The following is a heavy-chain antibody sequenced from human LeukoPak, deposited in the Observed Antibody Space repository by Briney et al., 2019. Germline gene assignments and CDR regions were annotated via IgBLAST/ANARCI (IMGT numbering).Heavy chain of an antibody. CDR2: ISSSSNTI. CDR1: GFTFSGSA. J-gene: IGHJ4*02. CDR3: ASSGSYRFDY. D-gene: IGHD1-26*01. V-gene: IGHV3-48*02. Sequence: GGSLRLPCAASGFTFSGSAMHWVRQAPGKGLEWVSYISSSSNTIYYADSVKGRFTISRDNAKNSLYLQMNSLRDEDTAVYYCASSGSYRFDYWGQGTLVTVSS.